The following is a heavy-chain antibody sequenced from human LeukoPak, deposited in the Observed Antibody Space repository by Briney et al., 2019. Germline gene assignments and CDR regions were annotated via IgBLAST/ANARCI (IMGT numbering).Heavy chain of an antibody. J-gene: IGHJ5*02. CDR1: GYTFTTYD. Sequence: ASVKVSXKASGYTFTTYDINWVRQAPGQGLEWMGWINPATGNRGYGQKFQDRVTITSDTSVSTSYMELSSLRSEDTAVYYCVRVGGVRSWPNRWFDPWGQGTLVTISS. CDR3: VRVGGVRSWPNRWFDP. V-gene: IGHV1-8*01. D-gene: IGHD3-3*01. CDR2: INPATGNR.